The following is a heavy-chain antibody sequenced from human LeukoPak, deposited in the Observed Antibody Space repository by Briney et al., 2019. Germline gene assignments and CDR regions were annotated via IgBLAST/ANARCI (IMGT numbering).Heavy chain of an antibody. J-gene: IGHJ5*02. D-gene: IGHD5-18*01. CDR3: ARAGKKIQLWYFPNWFDP. V-gene: IGHV4-30-2*01. Sequence: PSQTLSLTCAVSGGSISSGGYSWSWIRQPPGKGLEWIGYIYHSGSTYYNPSLKSRVTISVDRSKNQFSLKLSSVTAADTAVYYCARAGKKIQLWYFPNWFDPWGQGTLVTVSS. CDR1: GGSISSGGYS. CDR2: IYHSGST.